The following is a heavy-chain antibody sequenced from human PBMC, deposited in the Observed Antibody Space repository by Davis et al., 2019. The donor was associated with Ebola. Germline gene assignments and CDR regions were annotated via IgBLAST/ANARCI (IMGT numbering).Heavy chain of an antibody. CDR3: ARGRASSSWYRWFDP. V-gene: IGHV3-43*02. J-gene: IGHJ5*02. CDR2: ISGDGGST. CDR1: GFTFDDYA. D-gene: IGHD6-13*01. Sequence: GESLKISCAASGFTFDDYAMHWVRQAPGKGLEWVSLISGDGGSTYYADSVKGRFTISRDNSKNTLYLQMNSLRAEDTAVYYCARGRASSSWYRWFDPWGQGTLVTVSS.